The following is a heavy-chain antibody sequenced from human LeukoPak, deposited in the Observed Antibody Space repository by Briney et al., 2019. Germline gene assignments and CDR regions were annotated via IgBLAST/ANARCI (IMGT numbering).Heavy chain of an antibody. CDR2: IYPGDSDT. D-gene: IGHD6-6*01. CDR1: GYSFTSYW. Sequence: GESLQISCKGSGYSFTSYWIGWVRQVPGKGLEGMGIIYPGDSDTRYSPSFQGQVTISADKSISTAYLQWSSLKASDTAMYYCARRMGSYSSSIWFDPWGQGTLVTVSS. V-gene: IGHV5-51*01. CDR3: ARRMGSYSSSIWFDP. J-gene: IGHJ5*02.